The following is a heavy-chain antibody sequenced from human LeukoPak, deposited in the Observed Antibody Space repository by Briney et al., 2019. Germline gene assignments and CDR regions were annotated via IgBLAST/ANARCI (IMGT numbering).Heavy chain of an antibody. CDR1: GFTFSSYG. J-gene: IGHJ4*02. Sequence: GGSLRLSCAASGFTFSSYGMHWVRQAPGKGLEWVAAIWYDGSNKYYADSVKGRFTISRDNSKNTLYLQMNSLRAEDTAVYYCAKVPGIAVAGGLDYWGQGTLVTVSS. CDR3: AKVPGIAVAGGLDY. V-gene: IGHV3-33*06. D-gene: IGHD6-19*01. CDR2: IWYDGSNK.